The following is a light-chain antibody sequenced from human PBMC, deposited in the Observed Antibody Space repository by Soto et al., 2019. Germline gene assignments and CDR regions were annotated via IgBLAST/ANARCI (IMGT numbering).Light chain of an antibody. J-gene: IGKJ4*01. CDR1: QSISSW. CDR2: TAS. Sequence: DIQMTQSPSTLSASVGDRVTITCRASQSISSWLAWYQQKPGKAPKLLIYTASNLNSGVPSRFSGSGSGTEFTLTISSLQPDDFATYYCQEYNSDSGLTFGGGTKVEIK. CDR3: QEYNSDSGLT. V-gene: IGKV1-5*03.